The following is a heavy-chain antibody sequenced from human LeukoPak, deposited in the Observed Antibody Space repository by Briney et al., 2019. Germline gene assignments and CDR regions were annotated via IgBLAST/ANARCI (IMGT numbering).Heavy chain of an antibody. CDR3: AKDPPQYGSGSYYFDY. D-gene: IGHD3-10*01. Sequence: GGSLRLSCAASGFSLSSCGMHWVRQAPGKGLEWVAFMSFDGNNRYYAGSVKGRFTISRDSSKNTLYLQMNSLRAEDTAVYYCAKDPPQYGSGSYYFDYWGQGTLVTVSS. CDR2: MSFDGNNR. CDR1: GFSLSSCG. J-gene: IGHJ4*02. V-gene: IGHV3-30*02.